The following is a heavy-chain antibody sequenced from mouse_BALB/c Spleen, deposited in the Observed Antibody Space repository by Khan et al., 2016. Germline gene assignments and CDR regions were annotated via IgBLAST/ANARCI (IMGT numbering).Heavy chain of an antibody. V-gene: IGHV5-6-5*01. CDR3: ARGVTTVVDSFDY. J-gene: IGHJ2*01. Sequence: EVQLVESGGGLVKPGGSLKLSCAASGFTFSTYAMSWVRQTPEKRLEWVASISSGGTTYYPDSLKGRFTISRDNARNILYVQMSSLRSEDTAMYYCARGVTTVVDSFDYWGQGTTLTVSS. D-gene: IGHD1-1*01. CDR1: GFTFSTYA. CDR2: ISSGGTT.